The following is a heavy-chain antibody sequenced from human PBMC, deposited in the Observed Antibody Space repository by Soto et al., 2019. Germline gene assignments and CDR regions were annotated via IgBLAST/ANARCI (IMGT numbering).Heavy chain of an antibody. V-gene: IGHV1-2*02. CDR1: GYTLTGYY. Sequence: ASVKVSCKASGYTLTGYYMHWVRQAPGQGLEWMGWINPNSGGTNYAQKFQGRVTMTRDTSISTAYMELSRLRSDDTAVYYCARSKPHYYSYAIDFWGQGTPVTVSS. CDR3: ARSKPHYYSYAIDF. J-gene: IGHJ6*02. CDR2: INPNSGGT.